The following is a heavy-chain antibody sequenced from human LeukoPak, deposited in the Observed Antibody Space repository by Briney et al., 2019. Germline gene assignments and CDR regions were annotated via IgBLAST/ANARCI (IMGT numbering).Heavy chain of an antibody. Sequence: PSETLSLTCTVSGGSISNYYWSWIRQPPGKGLEWIGYIYYSGSTNYNPSLKSRVTISVDTSKNQFSLKLSSVTAADTAVYYCARGGYPDAFDIWGQGTMVTVSS. CDR3: ARGGYPDAFDI. J-gene: IGHJ3*02. V-gene: IGHV4-59*01. CDR1: GGSISNYY. CDR2: IYYSGST. D-gene: IGHD3-22*01.